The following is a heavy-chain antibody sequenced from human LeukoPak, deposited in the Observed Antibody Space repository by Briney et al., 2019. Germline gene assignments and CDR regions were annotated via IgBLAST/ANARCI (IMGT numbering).Heavy chain of an antibody. CDR1: GDSISSHY. CDR2: VYYSGST. J-gene: IGHJ4*02. D-gene: IGHD3-22*01. CDR3: ARLYYDSSGQYYFDY. V-gene: IGHV4-59*11. Sequence: SETLSLTCTVSGDSISSHYWSWTRQPPGKGLEWIGYVYYSGSTNYNPSLKSRVTISVDTSKNQFSLKLSSVTAADAAMYYCARLYYDSSGQYYFDYWGQGTLVTVSS.